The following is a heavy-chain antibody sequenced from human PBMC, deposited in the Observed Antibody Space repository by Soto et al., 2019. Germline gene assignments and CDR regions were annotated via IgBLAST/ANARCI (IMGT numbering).Heavy chain of an antibody. V-gene: IGHV3-48*03. CDR1: GFTFSSYE. Sequence: GGSLRLSCAASGFTFSSYEMNWVRQAPGKGLEWVSYISSSGSTIYDSDSVKGRFTISRDNSNNTLYLQMNSLGAEDTAIYYCARTPGVITVISAFDHWGQGTPVTVSS. D-gene: IGHD3-22*01. CDR3: ARTPGVITVISAFDH. CDR2: ISSSGSTI. J-gene: IGHJ4*02.